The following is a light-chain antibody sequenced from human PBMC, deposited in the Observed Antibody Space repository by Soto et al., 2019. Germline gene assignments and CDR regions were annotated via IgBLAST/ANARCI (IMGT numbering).Light chain of an antibody. CDR3: QQRINWPLT. CDR1: QSVSD. CDR2: GPS. V-gene: IGKV3D-20*02. Sequence: EIVLTQSPGTLSLSPGERATLSCRASQSVSDLAWYQQKPGQAPRLLIYGPSTRATGIPDRVSGSGSGTDFTLTISGLEPEDFAVYYCQQRINWPLTFGGGTKVEIK. J-gene: IGKJ4*01.